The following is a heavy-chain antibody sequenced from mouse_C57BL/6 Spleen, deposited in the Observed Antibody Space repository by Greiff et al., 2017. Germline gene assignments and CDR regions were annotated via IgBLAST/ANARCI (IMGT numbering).Heavy chain of an antibody. CDR1: GYAFSSSW. CDR2: IYPGDGDT. D-gene: IGHD4-1*01. J-gene: IGHJ2*01. V-gene: IGHV1-82*01. CDR3: ARGGVLTLDY. Sequence: VKLQESGPELVKPGASVKISCKASGYAFSSSWMNWVKQRPGKGLEWIGRIYPGDGDTNYNGKFKGKATLTADKSSSTAYMQLSSLTSEDSAVYFCARGGVLTLDYWGQGTTLTVSS.